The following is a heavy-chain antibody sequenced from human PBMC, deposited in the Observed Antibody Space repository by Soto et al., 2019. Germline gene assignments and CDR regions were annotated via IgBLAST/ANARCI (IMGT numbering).Heavy chain of an antibody. CDR1: GFSLSTGGVG. V-gene: IGHV2-5*02. D-gene: IGHD2-21*02. CDR3: AHSRCGGDCLQSYSSHYYYGMDV. J-gene: IGHJ6*02. Sequence: QITLKESGPALVKPTQTLTLTCTISGFSLSTGGVGVGWIRQPPGKALEWLALIYWDDDKRYSPSLRSRLTINKDTSKNQVVLTMTHIDPVDTATYYCAHSRCGGDCLQSYSSHYYYGMDVWGQGTTVTVSS. CDR2: IYWDDDK.